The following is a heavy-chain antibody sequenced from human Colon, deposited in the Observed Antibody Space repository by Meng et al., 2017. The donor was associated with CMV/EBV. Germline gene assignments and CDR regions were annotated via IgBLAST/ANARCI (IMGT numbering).Heavy chain of an antibody. Sequence: SCAASGFFFGSFNVHWVRQAPGKGLEWVATISYDGRNQYYGDSVKGRFIISRDNSNNTLYLQMNSLRVEDTATYYCARQWATTQKWFDPWGQGTLVTVSS. J-gene: IGHJ5*02. CDR2: ISYDGRNQ. D-gene: IGHD1-26*01. CDR1: GFFFGSFN. V-gene: IGHV3-30*04. CDR3: ARQWATTQKWFDP.